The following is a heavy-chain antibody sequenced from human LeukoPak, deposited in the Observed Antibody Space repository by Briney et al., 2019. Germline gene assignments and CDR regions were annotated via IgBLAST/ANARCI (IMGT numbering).Heavy chain of an antibody. Sequence: GGSLRLSCVVYGFPFSAYWMSWVRQAPGKGREGVTTISGSGGNTYYADSVKGRFTISRDNSKNTLYVQMNSLRAEDTAVYYCAKTPYCTNGICYTRYFFDYWGQGTLVTVSS. CDR1: GFPFSAYW. V-gene: IGHV3-23*01. D-gene: IGHD2-8*01. CDR2: ISGSGGNT. J-gene: IGHJ4*02. CDR3: AKTPYCTNGICYTRYFFDY.